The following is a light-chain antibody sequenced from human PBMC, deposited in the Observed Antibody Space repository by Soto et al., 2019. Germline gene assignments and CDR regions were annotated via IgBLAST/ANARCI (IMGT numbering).Light chain of an antibody. CDR1: QSVSSY. CDR2: DAS. CDR3: QQRSNWLRPWT. J-gene: IGKJ1*01. Sequence: EIVLTQSPATLYLSPGERATLSCRASQSVSSYLAWYQQKPGQAPRLLIYDASNRATGIPARFSGSGSGTDFTLTISSLEPEDFAVYYCQQRSNWLRPWTFGQGTKVEIK. V-gene: IGKV3-11*01.